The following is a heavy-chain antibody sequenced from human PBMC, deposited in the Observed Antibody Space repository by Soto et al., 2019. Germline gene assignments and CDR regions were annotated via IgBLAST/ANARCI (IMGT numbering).Heavy chain of an antibody. CDR1: GGSFSGYY. CDR3: ARGFLGSRILRAEYFQH. J-gene: IGHJ1*01. Sequence: SETLSLTCAVYGGSFSGYYWSWIRQPPGKGLEWIGEINHSGSTNYNPSLKSRVTISVDTSKNQFSLKLSSVTAADTAVYYCARGFLGSRILRAEYFQHWGQGTLVTVSS. CDR2: INHSGST. V-gene: IGHV4-34*01. D-gene: IGHD2-21*01.